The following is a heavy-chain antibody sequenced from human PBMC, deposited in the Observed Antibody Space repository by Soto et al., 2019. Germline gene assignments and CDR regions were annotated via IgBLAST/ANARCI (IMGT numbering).Heavy chain of an antibody. Sequence: ASVKVSCKASGYTFTSYGISWVRQAPGQRLEWMGWISAYNGNTNYAQKLQGRVTITTDTSTSTAYMELRSLRSDDTAVYYCARGETLDYYDSSVFDYWGQGTLVTVSS. J-gene: IGHJ4*02. CDR1: GYTFTSYG. V-gene: IGHV1-18*01. D-gene: IGHD3-22*01. CDR2: ISAYNGNT. CDR3: ARGETLDYYDSSVFDY.